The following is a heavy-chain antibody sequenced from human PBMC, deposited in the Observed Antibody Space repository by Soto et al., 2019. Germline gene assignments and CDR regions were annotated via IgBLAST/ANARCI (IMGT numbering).Heavy chain of an antibody. V-gene: IGHV3-66*01. Sequence: EVQLVESGGGLVQPGGSLGLSCEASGLTSSTKSRSWVGQAPGKGLEWVSVIYSGGSTFYADSVRGRFTISRDNSKNTVNLQMNSLRAEDTAVYYCARDPWAADYWGQGTLVTVSS. CDR2: IYSGGST. D-gene: IGHD3-16*01. CDR3: ARDPWAADY. J-gene: IGHJ4*02. CDR1: GLTSSTKS.